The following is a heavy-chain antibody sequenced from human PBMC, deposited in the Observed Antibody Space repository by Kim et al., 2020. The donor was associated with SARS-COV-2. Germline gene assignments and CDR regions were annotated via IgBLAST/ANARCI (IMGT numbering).Heavy chain of an antibody. V-gene: IGHV3-7*03. J-gene: IGHJ4*02. Sequence: GGSLRLSCAASGFTFSSYWMSWVRQAPGKGLEWVANIKQDGSEKYYVDSVKGRFTISRDNAKNSLYMQMNSLRAEDTAVYYCARGGDFYSSSWYGKYYFDYWGQGTLVTVSS. CDR2: IKQDGSEK. D-gene: IGHD6-13*01. CDR1: GFTFSSYW. CDR3: ARGGDFYSSSWYGKYYFDY.